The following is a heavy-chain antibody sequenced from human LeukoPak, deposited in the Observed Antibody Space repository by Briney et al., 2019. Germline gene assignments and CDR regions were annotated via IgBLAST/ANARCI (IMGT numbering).Heavy chain of an antibody. CDR1: GFTFSSYA. D-gene: IGHD1-26*01. Sequence: GGSLRLSCAASGFTFSSYAMNWVRQAPGKGLEWVSAISGSGGSTYYADSVKGRFTISRDNSKNTLYLQMNSLRAEDTAVYYCAKDVGATEESPFDYWGQGTLVTVSS. CDR2: ISGSGGST. V-gene: IGHV3-23*01. CDR3: AKDVGATEESPFDY. J-gene: IGHJ4*02.